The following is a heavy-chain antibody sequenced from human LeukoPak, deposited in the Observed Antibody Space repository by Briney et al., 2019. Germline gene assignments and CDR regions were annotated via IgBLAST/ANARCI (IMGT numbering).Heavy chain of an antibody. D-gene: IGHD5-24*01. CDR2: IHPHGIF. CDR3: ARGRDRSKAGDL. CDR1: GGSCYDYY. Sequence: SETLSLTCAVPGGSCYDYYCSWIRQPPGKGLEWIGEIHPHGIFYYNSSLTSRVTISIDTSKSQFSLRLTSVTAADTAFYYCARGRDRSKAGDLWGQGSLVIVSS. J-gene: IGHJ5*02. V-gene: IGHV4-34*01.